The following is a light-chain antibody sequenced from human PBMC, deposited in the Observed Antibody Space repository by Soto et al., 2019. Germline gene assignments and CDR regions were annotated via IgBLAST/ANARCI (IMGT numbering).Light chain of an antibody. J-gene: IGKJ4*01. CDR3: QQYNNWPPIT. CDR2: GAS. V-gene: IGKV3-15*01. Sequence: EIVMTQSPATLSVSPGERATLSCRASQSISGNLAWYQQKPGQAPRLLMYGASTRATGIPATCSGSGSGTEFTLTISSLQSEDFAGYYGQQYNNWPPITFGGGTKVEIK. CDR1: QSISGN.